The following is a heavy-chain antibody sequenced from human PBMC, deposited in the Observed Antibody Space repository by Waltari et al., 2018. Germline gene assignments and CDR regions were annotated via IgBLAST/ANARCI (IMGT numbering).Heavy chain of an antibody. CDR2: LDGDGTRT. Sequence: EVQMVESGGGLVQPGGSLRLSCEASGFPTATFWVYWVRQGPGKGLMYVSGLDGDGTRTRYADSVRGRFTISRDNAKNAVYLQMTSLRDEDTALYYCARDWRNLGMDVWGQGTTVTVSS. D-gene: IGHD3-3*01. V-gene: IGHV3-74*01. J-gene: IGHJ6*02. CDR1: GFPTATFW. CDR3: ARDWRNLGMDV.